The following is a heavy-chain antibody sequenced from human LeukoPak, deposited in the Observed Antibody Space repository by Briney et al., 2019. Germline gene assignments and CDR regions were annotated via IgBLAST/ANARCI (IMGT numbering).Heavy chain of an antibody. Sequence: GGSLRLSCAASGFTFSSYAMHWVRQAPGKGLEWVAVISYDGSNKYYADSVKGRFTISRDNSKNTLYLQMNSLRAEDTAVYYCARGGASYYYGRDVWGKGTTVTVSS. J-gene: IGHJ6*04. V-gene: IGHV3-30*04. CDR1: GFTFSSYA. CDR2: ISYDGSNK. D-gene: IGHD3-16*01. CDR3: ARGGASYYYGRDV.